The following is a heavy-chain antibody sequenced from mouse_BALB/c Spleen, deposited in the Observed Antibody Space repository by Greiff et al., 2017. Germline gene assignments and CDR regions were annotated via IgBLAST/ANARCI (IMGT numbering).Heavy chain of an antibody. CDR3: ARGDYGNSYYFDY. D-gene: IGHD2-1*01. CDR2: INPSTGYT. Sequence: QVQLKESGAELAKPGASVKMSCKASGYTFTSSWMHWVKQRPGQGLEWIGYINPSTGYTEYNQKFKDKATLTADKSSSTAYMQLSSLTSEDSAVYYCARGDYGNSYYFDYWGQGTTLTVSS. CDR1: GYTFTSSW. V-gene: IGHV1-7*01. J-gene: IGHJ2*01.